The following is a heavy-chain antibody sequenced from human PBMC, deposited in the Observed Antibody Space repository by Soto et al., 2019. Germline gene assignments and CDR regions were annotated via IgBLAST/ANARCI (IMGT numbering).Heavy chain of an antibody. CDR2: MNPNSGHT. D-gene: IGHD2-2*01. CDR1: GYTFTSHD. CDR3: ASGMSTM. J-gene: IGHJ4*02. Sequence: QVQLVQSGAEVKKPGASVKVSCKASGYTFTSHDINWMRQATGQGLEWMGWMNPNSGHTNYAQKFQGRVTMTRDTSISTAYMELTNLRSEDTGIYYWASGMSTMWGQGTLVTVSS. V-gene: IGHV1-8*01.